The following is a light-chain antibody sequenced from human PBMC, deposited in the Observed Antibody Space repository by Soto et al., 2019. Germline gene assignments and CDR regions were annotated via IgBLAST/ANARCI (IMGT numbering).Light chain of an antibody. CDR1: SSDIGGYNY. Sequence: QSVLTQPASVSGSPGQSITISCTGPSSDIGGYNYVSWYQQHPGKAPKLIIYYVSSRPSGISNRFSGSKSGNTASLTISGLQAEEEADYYRSSYKNRDTYVFGAGTKVTVL. CDR2: YVS. CDR3: SSYKNRDTYV. V-gene: IGLV2-14*03. J-gene: IGLJ1*01.